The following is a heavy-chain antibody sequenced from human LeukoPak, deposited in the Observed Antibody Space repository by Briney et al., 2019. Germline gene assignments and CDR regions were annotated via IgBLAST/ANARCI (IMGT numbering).Heavy chain of an antibody. CDR1: GGSISSSNW. Sequence: PSGTLSLTCAVSGGSISSSNWWSWVRQPPGKGLEWIGYTHDSGSTYYNPSLKSRVTISLDTFKNQFSLKLSSVTAADTAVFYCARVGYGDYVGFDYWGQGTLVTVSS. J-gene: IGHJ4*02. CDR3: ARVGYGDYVGFDY. CDR2: THDSGST. D-gene: IGHD4-17*01. V-gene: IGHV4-4*02.